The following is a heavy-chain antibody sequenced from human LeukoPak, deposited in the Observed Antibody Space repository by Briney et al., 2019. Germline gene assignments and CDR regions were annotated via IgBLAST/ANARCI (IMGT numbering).Heavy chain of an antibody. Sequence: SETLSLTCTVSGGSISSSSYYWGWIRQPPGKGLEWIGYIYYSGSTNYNPSLKSRVTISVDTSKNQFSLKLSSVTAADTAVYYCARHVWYPQDAFDIWGQGTMVTVSS. CDR1: GGSISSSSYY. CDR2: IYYSGST. V-gene: IGHV4-61*05. CDR3: ARHVWYPQDAFDI. D-gene: IGHD6-13*01. J-gene: IGHJ3*02.